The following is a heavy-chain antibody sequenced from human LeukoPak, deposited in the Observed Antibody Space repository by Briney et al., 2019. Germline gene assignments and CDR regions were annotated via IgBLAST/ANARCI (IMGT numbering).Heavy chain of an antibody. CDR3: ARAYGSGSYPARWFDP. Sequence: GRSLRLSCAASGFTFDDYAMHWVRQAPGKGLEWVSGISWNSGSIGYADSVKGRFTISRDNAKNSMYLQMNSLRADDTAVYYCARAYGSGSYPARWFDPWGQGTLVTVSS. CDR1: GFTFDDYA. CDR2: ISWNSGSI. D-gene: IGHD3-10*01. V-gene: IGHV3-9*01. J-gene: IGHJ5*02.